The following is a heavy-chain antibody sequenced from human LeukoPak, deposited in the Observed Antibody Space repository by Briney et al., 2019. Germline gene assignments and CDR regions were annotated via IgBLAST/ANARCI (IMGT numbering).Heavy chain of an antibody. D-gene: IGHD3-16*01. CDR2: ISAYNGNT. J-gene: IGHJ6*03. Sequence: ASVKVSCKASGYTFTSYGISWVRQAPGQGLEWMGWISAYNGNTNYAQKLQGRVTMTTDTSTSTAYMELRSLRSDDTAVYYCARGVNTYLWFGGDYMDVWGKGSTVTVSS. CDR3: ARGVNTYLWFGGDYMDV. V-gene: IGHV1-18*01. CDR1: GYTFTSYG.